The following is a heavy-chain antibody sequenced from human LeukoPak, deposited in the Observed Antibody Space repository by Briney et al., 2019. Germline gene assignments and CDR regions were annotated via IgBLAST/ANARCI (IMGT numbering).Heavy chain of an antibody. J-gene: IGHJ4*02. CDR3: ARPVTGTYAPLEY. CDR1: GFTLSNYW. Sequence: PGGSLRLSCAASGFTLSNYWMHWVRQAPGKGLVYVSRINSDGSSANYADSVQGRFTISRDNAKNTLYLEMNSLRADDTAVYYCARPVTGTYAPLEYWGQGTLVTVSS. CDR2: INSDGSSA. D-gene: IGHD1-1*01. V-gene: IGHV3-74*01.